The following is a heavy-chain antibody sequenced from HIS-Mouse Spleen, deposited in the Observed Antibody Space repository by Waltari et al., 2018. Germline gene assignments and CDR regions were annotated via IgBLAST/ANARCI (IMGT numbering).Heavy chain of an antibody. Sequence: QLQLQESGPGLVKPSETLSLTCTVSGGSISSSSSYWGLIRQPPGKGLEWIGSIYYSGSTYYNPSLKSRVTISVDTSKNQFSLKLSSVTAADTAVYYCARAANGYSYGLDWFDPWGQGTLVTVSS. CDR3: ARAANGYSYGLDWFDP. J-gene: IGHJ5*02. D-gene: IGHD5-18*01. V-gene: IGHV4-39*07. CDR1: GGSISSSSSY. CDR2: IYYSGST.